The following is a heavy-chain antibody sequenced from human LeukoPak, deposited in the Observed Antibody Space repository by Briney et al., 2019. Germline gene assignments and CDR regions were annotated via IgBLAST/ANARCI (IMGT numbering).Heavy chain of an antibody. CDR2: INWNGGST. V-gene: IGHV3-20*04. D-gene: IGHD2-21*02. CDR3: ARGYCGGDCSEGHNWFDP. J-gene: IGHJ5*02. Sequence: GGSLRLSCAASGFTFDDYGMSWVRQAPGKGLEWVSGINWNGGSTGYADSVKGRFTISRDNAKNSLYLQMNSLRAEDTALYYCARGYCGGDCSEGHNWFDPWGQGTLVTVSS. CDR1: GFTFDDYG.